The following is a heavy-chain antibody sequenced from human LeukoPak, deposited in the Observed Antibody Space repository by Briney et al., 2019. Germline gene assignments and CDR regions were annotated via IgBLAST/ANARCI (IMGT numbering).Heavy chain of an antibody. CDR1: EYTFTGYY. V-gene: IGHV1-2*02. Sequence: ASVKVSCKASEYTFTGYYMHWVRQAPGQGLEWMGWINPNSGGTNYAQKFQGRVTMTRDTSISTAYMELSRLRSDDTAVHYCARVRIVATKGRGAFDIWGQGTMVTVSS. CDR2: INPNSGGT. CDR3: ARVRIVATKGRGAFDI. J-gene: IGHJ3*02. D-gene: IGHD5-12*01.